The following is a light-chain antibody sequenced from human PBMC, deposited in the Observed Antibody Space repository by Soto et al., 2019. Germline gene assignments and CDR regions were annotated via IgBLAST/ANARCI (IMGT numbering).Light chain of an antibody. J-gene: IGKJ1*01. CDR1: QTVNNN. V-gene: IGKV3-15*01. CDR3: QQYNNWPPWT. Sequence: IGMTQSPATLSVSPGERATLSCRASQTVNNNLAWYQWRPGQAPRLLIYGASTRATDIPPRFSGSGSGTEFTRTISSLQPEDFAVYYCQQYNNWPPWTFGQGTKVEIK. CDR2: GAS.